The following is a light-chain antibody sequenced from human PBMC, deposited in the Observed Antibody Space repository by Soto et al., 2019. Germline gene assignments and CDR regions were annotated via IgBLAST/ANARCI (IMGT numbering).Light chain of an antibody. CDR2: SNS. CDR3: QSYDSSLSSYV. Sequence: QSVLTQPPSVSGAPGQRVTISCTGSSSNIGAGYDVHWYQQLPGTAPKLLMYSNSNRPSGVPDRFSGSKSGSSASLAITGLQAEDEADYYCQSYDSSLSSYVFGSGTKV. J-gene: IGLJ1*01. V-gene: IGLV1-40*01. CDR1: SSNIGAGYD.